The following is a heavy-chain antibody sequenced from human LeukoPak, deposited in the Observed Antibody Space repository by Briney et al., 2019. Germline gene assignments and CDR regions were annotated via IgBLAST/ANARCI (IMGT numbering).Heavy chain of an antibody. J-gene: IGHJ4*02. V-gene: IGHV3-43*02. CDR3: AKAPRDYYDSSGYFDY. Sequence: GRCLSLSCAASGFTFDDDAMDWGCHTPGKGVGWGSVISGDGGGTYYADSVKGRFTISRDNSKNSLYLQMNSLRTEDTALYYCAKAPRDYYDSSGYFDYWGQGTLVTVSS. CDR2: ISGDGGGT. CDR1: GFTFDDDA. D-gene: IGHD3-22*01.